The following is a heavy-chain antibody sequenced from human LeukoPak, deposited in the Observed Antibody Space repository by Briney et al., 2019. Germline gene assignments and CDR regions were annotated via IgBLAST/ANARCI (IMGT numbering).Heavy chain of an antibody. D-gene: IGHD3-16*02. CDR3: ARGAKRLMIAFGGVIVIPHFDY. CDR1: GYSISSGYY. V-gene: IGHV4-38-2*01. Sequence: SETLSLTCAVSGYSISSGYYWGWIRPPPGKGLEWIGSIYHSGSTNYNPSLKSRVTISVDTSKNQFSLKLSSVTAADTAVYYCARGAKRLMIAFGGVIVIPHFDYWGQGILVTVSS. CDR2: IYHSGST. J-gene: IGHJ4*02.